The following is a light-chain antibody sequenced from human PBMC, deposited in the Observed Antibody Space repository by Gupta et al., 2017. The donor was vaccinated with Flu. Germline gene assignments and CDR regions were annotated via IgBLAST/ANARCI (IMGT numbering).Light chain of an antibody. CDR3: SSCTSSSTLI. J-gene: IGLJ2*01. V-gene: IGLV2-14*03. Sequence: SALTQPASVSGSPGQSIAISCTATGSDIGSYKYVSWYQQHPGEAPQLLIYDVTNRPSGVSTRFAGSNSGDTASLTISVLQPEDEADYYCSSCTSSSTLIFGGGTRLTVL. CDR2: DVT. CDR1: GSDIGSYKY.